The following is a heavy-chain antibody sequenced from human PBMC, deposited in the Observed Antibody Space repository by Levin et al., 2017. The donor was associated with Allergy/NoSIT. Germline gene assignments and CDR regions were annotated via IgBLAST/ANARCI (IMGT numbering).Heavy chain of an antibody. CDR3: AMFMLGKQLVQYPYYYYGMDV. Sequence: QSGGSLRLSCAASGFTFSSYAMSWVRQAPGKGLEWVSAISGSGGSTYYADSVKGRFTISRDNSKNTLYLQMNSLRAEDTAVYYCAMFMLGKQLVQYPYYYYGMDVWGQGTTVTVSS. D-gene: IGHD6-6*01. V-gene: IGHV3-23*01. CDR2: ISGSGGST. J-gene: IGHJ6*02. CDR1: GFTFSSYA.